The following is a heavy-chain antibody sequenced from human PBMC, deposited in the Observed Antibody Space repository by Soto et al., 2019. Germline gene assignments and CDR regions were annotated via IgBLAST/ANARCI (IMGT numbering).Heavy chain of an antibody. D-gene: IGHD3-3*01. V-gene: IGHV3-23*01. CDR1: VFSFIKYA. CDR3: AKGHDFWTTYSYYYGMYV. J-gene: IGHJ6*02. CDR2: ISSSGGST. Sequence: GWSLRLSCASSVFSFIKYAMNWVRQAPGKGLEWVSGISSSGGSTAYGDSVKGRFTISRDNSKNTLYLQMNSLRADDAAVYFCAKGHDFWTTYSYYYGMYVWGQGTTVTVSS.